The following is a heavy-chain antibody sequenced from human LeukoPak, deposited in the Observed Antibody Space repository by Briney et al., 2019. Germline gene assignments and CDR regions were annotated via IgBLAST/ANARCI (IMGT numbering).Heavy chain of an antibody. CDR3: AMVGSGSGWYFDY. V-gene: IGHV1-18*01. D-gene: IGHD6-19*01. J-gene: IGHJ4*02. Sequence: ASVKDSCKASGYDFTSVGITWVRRAPGQGPEWMGWISPYNGNTRYAQKFQGRVAMTTDTSTTTAYMELRGLRFNDTAVYYCAMVGSGSGWYFDYWGQGTLVTVSS. CDR1: GYDFTSVG. CDR2: ISPYNGNT.